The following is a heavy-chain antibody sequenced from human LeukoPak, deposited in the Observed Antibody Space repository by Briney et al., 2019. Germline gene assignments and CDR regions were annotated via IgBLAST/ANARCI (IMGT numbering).Heavy chain of an antibody. V-gene: IGHV4-38-2*02. Sequence: SGTLSLTCTVSGYSISSGYYWGWIRQPPGKGLEWIGSIYHSGSTYYNPSLKSRVTISVDTSKNQFSLKLSSVTAADTAVYYCAREGDSSSSSPPYYMDVWGKGTTVTISS. CDR2: IYHSGST. CDR1: GYSISSGYY. CDR3: AREGDSSSSSPPYYMDV. D-gene: IGHD6-6*01. J-gene: IGHJ6*03.